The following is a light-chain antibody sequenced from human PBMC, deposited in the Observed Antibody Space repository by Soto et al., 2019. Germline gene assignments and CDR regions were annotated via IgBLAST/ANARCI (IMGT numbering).Light chain of an antibody. J-gene: IGKJ3*01. Sequence: EIVLTQSPGTLSLSPGERATLSCRASQSIRSNYLAWYQQKPGQAPRLLIYGASSRATGIPDRFSGSGSGTDFTLTISRLEPEDFAVYYCQQYGSSRFTFGPGTKVDIK. V-gene: IGKV3-20*01. CDR2: GAS. CDR3: QQYGSSRFT. CDR1: QSIRSNY.